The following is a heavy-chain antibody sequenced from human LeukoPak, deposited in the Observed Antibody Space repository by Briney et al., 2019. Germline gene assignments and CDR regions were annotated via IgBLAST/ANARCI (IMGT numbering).Heavy chain of an antibody. V-gene: IGHV3-15*01. Sequence: PGGSLRLSCAASGFTFSNAWMSWVRQAPGKGLEWVGRIKSKTDGGTTDYAAPVKGRFTISRDDSKNTLFLQMNSLRAEDTAVYYCARESESYDSSGSTFNYWGQGTLVTVSS. D-gene: IGHD3-22*01. J-gene: IGHJ4*02. CDR1: GFTFSNAW. CDR3: ARESESYDSSGSTFNY. CDR2: IKSKTDGGTT.